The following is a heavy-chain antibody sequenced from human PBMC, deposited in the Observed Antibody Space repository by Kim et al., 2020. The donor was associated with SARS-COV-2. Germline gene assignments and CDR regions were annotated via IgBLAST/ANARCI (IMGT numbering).Heavy chain of an antibody. CDR2: FDPEDGET. V-gene: IGHV1-24*01. CDR3: ATDSSSWYGYYYYYMDV. Sequence: ASVKVSCKVSGYTLTELSMHWVRQAPGKGLEWMGGFDPEDGETIYAQKFQGRVTMTEDTSTDTAYMELSSLRSEDTAVYYCATDSSSWYGYYYYYMDVWGKGTTGTVSS. J-gene: IGHJ6*03. CDR1: GYTLTELS. D-gene: IGHD6-13*01.